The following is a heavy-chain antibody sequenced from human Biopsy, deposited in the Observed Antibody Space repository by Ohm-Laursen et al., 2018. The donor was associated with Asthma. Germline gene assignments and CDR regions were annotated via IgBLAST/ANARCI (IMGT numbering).Heavy chain of an antibody. D-gene: IGHD3-3*01. CDR1: GFAFGNYA. CDR2: ISYDGREK. J-gene: IGHJ5*02. CDR3: ARDMGDFWRNNWFDP. Sequence: SLKISCKASGFAFGNYAMYWVRQAPGRGPEWVALISYDGREKGYVDSVKGRFTISRDNFRNTLYVEMSSLRAEDTAVYYCARDMGDFWRNNWFDPWGQGTLVTVSS. V-gene: IGHV3-30*03.